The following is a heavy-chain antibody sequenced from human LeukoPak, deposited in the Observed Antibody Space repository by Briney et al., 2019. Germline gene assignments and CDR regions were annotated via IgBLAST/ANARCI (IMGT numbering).Heavy chain of an antibody. J-gene: IGHJ4*02. CDR1: GFTFSSYW. CDR2: IKEDGSEK. CDR3: ARTYCSSTSCLVDY. Sequence: GGSLRLSCAASGFTFSSYWMSWVRQAPGKGLEWVANIKEDGSEKYYVDSVKGRFTISRDNAKNSLYLQMNSLRAEDTAVYYCARTYCSSTSCLVDYWGQGTLVTVSS. D-gene: IGHD2-2*01. V-gene: IGHV3-7*01.